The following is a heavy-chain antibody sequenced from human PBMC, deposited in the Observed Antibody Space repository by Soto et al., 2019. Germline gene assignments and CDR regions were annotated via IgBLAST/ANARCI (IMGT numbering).Heavy chain of an antibody. J-gene: IGHJ4*02. Sequence: SETLSLTCAVYGGSFSGYYWSWIRQPPGKGLEWIGEINHSGSTNYNPSLKSRVTISVDTSKNQFSLKLSSVTAADTAVYYCARGRIIAYGDYQDVGSWWGQGTLVTVSS. CDR1: GGSFSGYY. V-gene: IGHV4-34*01. CDR2: INHSGST. D-gene: IGHD4-17*01. CDR3: ARGRIIAYGDYQDVGSW.